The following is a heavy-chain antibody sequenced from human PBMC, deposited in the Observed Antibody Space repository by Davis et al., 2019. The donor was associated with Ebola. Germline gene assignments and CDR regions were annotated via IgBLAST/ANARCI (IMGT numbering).Heavy chain of an antibody. CDR3: ARGWLRAGMDV. Sequence: PSETLSLTCAISGDSVFGKNGAWNWIRQSPSRGLEWLGRTYYTSKWHNDYGESVKSRISINPDTSKNQFSLQLNSVTPEDTALYYCARGWLRAGMDVWGEGTTVTVSS. CDR1: GDSVFGKNGA. J-gene: IGHJ6*04. CDR2: TYYTSKWHN. D-gene: IGHD5-18*01. V-gene: IGHV6-1*01.